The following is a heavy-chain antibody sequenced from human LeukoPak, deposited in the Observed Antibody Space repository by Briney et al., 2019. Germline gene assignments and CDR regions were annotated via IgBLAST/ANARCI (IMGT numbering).Heavy chain of an antibody. CDR2: FFYSGST. Sequence: SETLSLTCTVSGGSISSSIYYWGWIRQPPGKGLEWIGSFFYSGSTYYNPSLKSRVTISVDTSKNQFSLKLSSVTAADTAVYYCARDPFTLVRGVFDYWGQGSLVTVSS. CDR3: ARDPFTLVRGVFDY. V-gene: IGHV4-39*07. J-gene: IGHJ4*02. D-gene: IGHD3-10*01. CDR1: GGSISSSIYY.